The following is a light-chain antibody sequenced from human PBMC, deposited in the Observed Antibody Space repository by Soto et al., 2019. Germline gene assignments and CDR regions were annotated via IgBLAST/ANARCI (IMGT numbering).Light chain of an antibody. J-gene: IGKJ1*01. Sequence: EIVMTQSPANLSVSPGERATLSCRASQSVSSNLAWYQQKPGQAPRLLIYGASTRASGIPAWFSGSGSGTDFTLTISRLEPEDFAVYYCQQYLTSPKTFGQGTKVDIK. CDR2: GAS. V-gene: IGKV3-15*01. CDR3: QQYLTSPKT. CDR1: QSVSSN.